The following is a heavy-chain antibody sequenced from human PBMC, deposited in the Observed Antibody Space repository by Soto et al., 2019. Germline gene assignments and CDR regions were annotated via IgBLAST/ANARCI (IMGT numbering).Heavy chain of an antibody. V-gene: IGHV4-4*07. CDR3: ATIVGANDY. J-gene: IGHJ4*02. CDR2: IYSSGSA. D-gene: IGHD1-26*01. CDR1: RASIHTYS. Sequence: SETLSLTCTVSRASIHTYSRTWIRQPAGKGLQWIGHIYSSGSANYSPSLKSRVSMSVDSSKNQISLKLSSVTAADTAVYYCATIVGANDYWGQGALVTVSS.